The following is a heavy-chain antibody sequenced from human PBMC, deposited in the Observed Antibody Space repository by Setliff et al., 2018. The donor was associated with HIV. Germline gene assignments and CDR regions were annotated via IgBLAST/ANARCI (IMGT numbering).Heavy chain of an antibody. D-gene: IGHD6-19*01. CDR1: GGSIGSYH. Sequence: SEPLSLTCNVSGGSIGSYHWAWIRQSPGKGLEYIGNIRHSGYTNYNPSLKSRLNMSVDTSNYQISLKLTAVTAADTAVYYCAREFSERSPNPDHYYYYMDVWGKGTTVTVSS. CDR2: IRHSGYT. V-gene: IGHV4-59*01. J-gene: IGHJ6*03. CDR3: AREFSERSPNPDHYYYYMDV.